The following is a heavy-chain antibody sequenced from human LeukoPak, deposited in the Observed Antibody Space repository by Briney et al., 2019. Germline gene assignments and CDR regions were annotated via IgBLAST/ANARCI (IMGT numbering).Heavy chain of an antibody. CDR2: INHSGST. J-gene: IGHJ6*02. V-gene: IGHV4-34*01. CDR1: GGSFSGYY. Sequence: SETLSLTCAVYGGSFSGYYWSWIRQPPGKGLEWIGEINHSGSTNHNPSLKSRVTISVDTSKNQFSLKLSSVTAADTAVYYCARGRGLASGRVVPAARPNYYYYYGMDVWGQGTTVTVSS. D-gene: IGHD2-2*01. CDR3: ARGRGLASGRVVPAARPNYYYYYGMDV.